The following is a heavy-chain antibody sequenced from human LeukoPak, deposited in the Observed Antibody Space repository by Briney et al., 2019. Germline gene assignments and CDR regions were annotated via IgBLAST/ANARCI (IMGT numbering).Heavy chain of an antibody. J-gene: IGHJ4*02. CDR2: FDPEDGET. CDR1: GYTLTELS. V-gene: IGHV1-24*01. D-gene: IGHD6-13*01. Sequence: ASVKVSCKVSGYTLTELSMHWVRQAPGKWLEWMGGFDPEDGETIYAQKFQGRVTMTEDTSTDTAYMELSSLRSEDTAVYYCATDVPRRAAEGYDYWGQGTLVTVSS. CDR3: ATDVPRRAAEGYDY.